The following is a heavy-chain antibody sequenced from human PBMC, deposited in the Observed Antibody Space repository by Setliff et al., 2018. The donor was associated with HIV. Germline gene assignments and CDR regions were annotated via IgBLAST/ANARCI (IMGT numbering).Heavy chain of an antibody. Sequence: SVKVSCKTSGGTFSNYAISWVRQAPGQGLEWMGGIIPMFGTANYAQKFQGRVTITTDASTSTAYMELSSLRSEDTAVYYCARGSIAALKHYYYMNVWGKGTTVTVSS. CDR1: GGTFSNYA. V-gene: IGHV1-69*05. CDR2: IIPMFGTA. CDR3: ARGSIAALKHYYYMNV. J-gene: IGHJ6*03. D-gene: IGHD6-6*01.